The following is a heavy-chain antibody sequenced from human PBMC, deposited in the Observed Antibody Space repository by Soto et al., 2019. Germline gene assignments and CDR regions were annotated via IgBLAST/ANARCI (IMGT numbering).Heavy chain of an antibody. V-gene: IGHV4-34*01. Sequence: SETLSLTCAVHGGSFSGYYWGWIGQPPGKGLEWIGEINHSGSTNYNPSLKSRVTISVDTSKNQFSLKLSSVTAADTAVYYCARGGINYYFWSGYSNYYYDGMDVWGQWTTVT. CDR1: GGSFSGYY. CDR3: ARGGINYYFWSGYSNYYYDGMDV. J-gene: IGHJ6*02. CDR2: INHSGST. D-gene: IGHD3-3*01.